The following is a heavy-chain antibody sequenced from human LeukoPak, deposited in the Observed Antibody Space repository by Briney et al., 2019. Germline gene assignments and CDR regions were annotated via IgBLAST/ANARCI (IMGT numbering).Heavy chain of an antibody. CDR1: GFTFSTYT. V-gene: IGHV3-21*01. Sequence: GGSLRLSCVASGFTFSTYTVNWVRQAPGKGLEWVSSISSSSSYLYYADSVKGRFTISRDNAKNSLYLQMNSLRAEDTAVYYCARGANYVILTGYLDYWGQGTLVTVSS. D-gene: IGHD3-9*01. J-gene: IGHJ4*02. CDR2: ISSSSSYL. CDR3: ARGANYVILTGYLDY.